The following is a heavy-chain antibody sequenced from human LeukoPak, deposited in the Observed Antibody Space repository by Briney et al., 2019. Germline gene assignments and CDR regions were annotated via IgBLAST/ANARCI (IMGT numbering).Heavy chain of an antibody. Sequence: ASVKVSCKASGYTFTSYDINWVRQATGQGLEWMGWMNPNSGNTGYAQKFQGRVTMTRNTSISTAYMELSSLRSEDTAVYYCASRRGWGGSGIHLTYYYYGMDVWGKGTTVTVSS. J-gene: IGHJ6*04. CDR2: MNPNSGNT. V-gene: IGHV1-8*01. CDR3: ASRRGWGGSGIHLTYYYYGMDV. D-gene: IGHD3-10*01. CDR1: GYTFTSYD.